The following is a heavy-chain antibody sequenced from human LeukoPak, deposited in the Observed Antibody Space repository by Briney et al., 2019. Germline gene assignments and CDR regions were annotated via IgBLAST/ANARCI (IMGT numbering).Heavy chain of an antibody. CDR3: ARTYYYDSSGYYQPNPQLMSLYYFDY. V-gene: IGHV5-51*01. D-gene: IGHD3-22*01. CDR2: IYAGHSET. Sequence: GESLKISCKASGYTFSRYSIGWVRQLPGKGLEWTGIIYAGHSETAYSPSFQGQVTVSADKSISTAYLQWSSLKASDTAMYYCARTYYYDSSGYYQPNPQLMSLYYFDYWGQGTLVTVSS. CDR1: GYTFSRYS. J-gene: IGHJ4*02.